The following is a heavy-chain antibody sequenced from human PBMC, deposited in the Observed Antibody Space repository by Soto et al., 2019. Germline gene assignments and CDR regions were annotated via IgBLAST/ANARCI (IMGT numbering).Heavy chain of an antibody. V-gene: IGHV4-39*01. D-gene: IGHD6-6*01. Sequence: SETLSLTCTVSGGSISSGGYYWSWIRQPPGKGLEWIGSIYYSGSTYYNPSLKSRVTISVDTSKNQFSLKLSSVTAADTAVYYCARRYSSSRKPNGYYYGMDVWGQGTTVTVSS. CDR3: ARRYSSSRKPNGYYYGMDV. J-gene: IGHJ6*02. CDR1: GGSISSGGYY. CDR2: IYYSGST.